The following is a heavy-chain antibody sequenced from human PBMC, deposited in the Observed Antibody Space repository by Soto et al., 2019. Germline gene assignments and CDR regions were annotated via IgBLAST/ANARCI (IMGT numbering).Heavy chain of an antibody. Sequence: QVQLVESGGGVVQPGRSLRLSCAASGFTFSSYAMHWVRQAPGKGLEWVAVISYDGSNKYYADSVKGRFTISRDNSKNTLYLQMNSLRAEDTAVYYCARDQRQYDFGSGYYSAYYYYGMDVWGQGTTVTVSS. J-gene: IGHJ6*02. D-gene: IGHD3-3*01. CDR2: ISYDGSNK. CDR3: ARDQRQYDFGSGYYSAYYYYGMDV. V-gene: IGHV3-30-3*01. CDR1: GFTFSSYA.